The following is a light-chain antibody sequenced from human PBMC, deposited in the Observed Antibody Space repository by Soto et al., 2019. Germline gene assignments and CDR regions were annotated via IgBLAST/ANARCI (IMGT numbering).Light chain of an antibody. J-gene: IGKJ5*01. V-gene: IGKV3-15*01. CDR3: QQYNNWPPIT. CDR2: GAS. CDR1: QSVSSN. Sequence: EIVLSQSTATLSVSAVARTRPXITASQSVSSNLAWYQQKPGQAPRLLIYGASTRATGIPARFSGSGSGTEFTLTISSLQSEDFAVYYCQQYNNWPPITFGQGTRLEI.